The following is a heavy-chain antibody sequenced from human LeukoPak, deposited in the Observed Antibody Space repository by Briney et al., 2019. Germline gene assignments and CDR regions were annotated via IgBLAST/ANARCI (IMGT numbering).Heavy chain of an antibody. V-gene: IGHV3-23*01. D-gene: IGHD3-22*01. CDR3: AKGSYYDSSGYHPLSFDY. Sequence: GGSLRLSCAASGFTFSSYAMNWVRQAPGTGLEWVSCICGSGGSTYYADSVKGRFTIFRDNSKNTLYLQMNSLRAEDTAVYYCAKGSYYDSSGYHPLSFDYWGQGTLVTVSS. J-gene: IGHJ4*02. CDR2: ICGSGGST. CDR1: GFTFSSYA.